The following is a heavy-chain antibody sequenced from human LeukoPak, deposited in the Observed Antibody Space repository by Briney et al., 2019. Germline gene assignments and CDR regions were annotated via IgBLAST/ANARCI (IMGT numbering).Heavy chain of an antibody. Sequence: TPSETLSLTCTVSGGSISSSSYFWGWIGQPPGKGREWVGTISYSGSAYYNPSLKSRVTTPVDTSKNQLSLNLSSVTAADTAVYYCARAQGGDWDYNYGMDVWGQGTTVTVSS. CDR2: ISYSGSA. D-gene: IGHD2-21*02. CDR3: ARAQGGDWDYNYGMDV. V-gene: IGHV4-39*07. CDR1: GGSISSSSYF. J-gene: IGHJ6*02.